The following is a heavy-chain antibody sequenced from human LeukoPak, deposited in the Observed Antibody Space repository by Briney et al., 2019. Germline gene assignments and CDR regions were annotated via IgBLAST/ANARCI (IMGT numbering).Heavy chain of an antibody. V-gene: IGHV3-23*01. CDR3: VGEQWLVLEYFQH. D-gene: IGHD6-19*01. J-gene: IGHJ1*01. CDR2: ISGSGGST. CDR1: GFTFSSYA. Sequence: PGGSLRLSCAASGFTFSSYAMSWVRQAPGKGLEWVSAISGSGGSTYYADSVKGRFTISRDNAKNSLYLQMNSLRAEDTAVYYCVGEQWLVLEYFQHWGQGTLVTVSS.